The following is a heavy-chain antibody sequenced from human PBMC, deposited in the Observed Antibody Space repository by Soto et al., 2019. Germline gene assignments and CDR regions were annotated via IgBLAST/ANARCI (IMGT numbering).Heavy chain of an antibody. Sequence: QVQLVQSGAEVKKPGASVKVSCKASGYTFTTYQMHWVRQAPGQGLEWMGTINPSGGSTSYAQRFQGRVTMTRDTSTSTVYVELSSLRSEDTALYSCARGDSSGWYFDYWGQGTLVTVSS. J-gene: IGHJ4*02. CDR3: ARGDSSGWYFDY. D-gene: IGHD6-19*01. V-gene: IGHV1-46*01. CDR2: INPSGGST. CDR1: GYTFTTYQ.